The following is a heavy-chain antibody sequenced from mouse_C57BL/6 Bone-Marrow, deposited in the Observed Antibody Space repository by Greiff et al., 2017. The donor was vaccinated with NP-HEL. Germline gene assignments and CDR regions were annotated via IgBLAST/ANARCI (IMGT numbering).Heavy chain of an antibody. CDR3: ASPYYYGAAWFAY. CDR2: ISDGGSYT. CDR1: GFTFSSYA. J-gene: IGHJ3*01. V-gene: IGHV5-4*01. D-gene: IGHD1-1*01. Sequence: EVQLVESGGGLVKPGGSLKLSCAASGFTFSSYAMSWVRQTPEKRLEWVATISDGGSYTYYPDNVKGRFTISRDNAKNNLYLQMSHLKSEDTAMYYCASPYYYGAAWFAYWGQGTLVTVSA.